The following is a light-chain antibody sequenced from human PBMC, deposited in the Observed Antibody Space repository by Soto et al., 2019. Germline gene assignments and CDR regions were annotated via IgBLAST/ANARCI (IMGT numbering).Light chain of an antibody. Sequence: DLQMTQSPSTLSASVGDRVTITCRASQSISSWLAWYQQTPGKAPKLLIHGASSLESGVPSRFSGSGSGTEFTVTISSLQPDDFATYYCQQYDTFSTFGQGTKVEIK. CDR2: GAS. V-gene: IGKV1-5*01. CDR1: QSISSW. CDR3: QQYDTFST. J-gene: IGKJ1*01.